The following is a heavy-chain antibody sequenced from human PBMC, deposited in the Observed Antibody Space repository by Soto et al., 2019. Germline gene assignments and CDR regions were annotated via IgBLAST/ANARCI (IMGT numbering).Heavy chain of an antibody. J-gene: IGHJ4*02. V-gene: IGHV4-59*08. Sequence: SETLSLTCTVSGGSISSYYWSWIRQPPGKGLEWIGYIYYSGSTNYNPSLKSRVTISVDTSKNQFSLKLSSVTAADTAVYYCATYGDYFDYWGQGTQVTVSS. CDR3: ATYGDYFDY. CDR1: GGSISSYY. CDR2: IYYSGST. D-gene: IGHD4-17*01.